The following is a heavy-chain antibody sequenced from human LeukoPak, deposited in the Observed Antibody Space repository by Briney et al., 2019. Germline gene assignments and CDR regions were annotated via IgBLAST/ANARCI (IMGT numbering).Heavy chain of an antibody. V-gene: IGHV4-59*12. CDR2: IYYSGST. CDR1: GGSISSYY. D-gene: IGHD4-17*01. CDR3: ARVPDYDTAFDI. Sequence: PSETLSLTCTVSGGSISSYYWSWIRQPPGKGLEWIGYIYYSGSTNYNPSLKSRVTISVDTSKNQFSLKLSSVTAADTAVYYCARVPDYDTAFDIWGQGTMVTVSS. J-gene: IGHJ3*02.